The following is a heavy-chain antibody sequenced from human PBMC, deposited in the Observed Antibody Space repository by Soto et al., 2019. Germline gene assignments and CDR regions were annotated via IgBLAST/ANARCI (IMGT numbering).Heavy chain of an antibody. J-gene: IGHJ3*02. Sequence: GASVKVSCKASGYTFTSYAMHWVRQAPGQRLEWMGWINAGNGNTKYSQKFQGRVTITRDTSASTAYMELSSLRSEDTAVYYCARARGGYCSSTSCYAFDIWGQGTMVPVSS. CDR2: INAGNGNT. V-gene: IGHV1-3*01. D-gene: IGHD2-2*01. CDR1: GYTFTSYA. CDR3: ARARGGYCSSTSCYAFDI.